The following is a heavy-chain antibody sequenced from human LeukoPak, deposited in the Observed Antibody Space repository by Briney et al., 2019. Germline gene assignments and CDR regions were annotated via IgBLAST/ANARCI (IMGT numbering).Heavy chain of an antibody. D-gene: IGHD4-23*01. V-gene: IGHV3-30*03. Sequence: GGSLRLSCAASGFTFSYYGLHWVRQAPGKGLEWVAVMSYDGSNKHYADSVKGRFTISRDNSKNTLYLEMNSLRAEDTAVYYCAREMNYGGQGSPVGFDVWGKGTTVTVSS. CDR3: AREMNYGGQGSPVGFDV. J-gene: IGHJ6*04. CDR1: GFTFSYYG. CDR2: MSYDGSNK.